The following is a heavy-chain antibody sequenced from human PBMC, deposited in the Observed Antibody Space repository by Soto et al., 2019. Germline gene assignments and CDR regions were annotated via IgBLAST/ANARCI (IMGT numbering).Heavy chain of an antibody. D-gene: IGHD3-16*01. CDR1: GFTFSSYW. V-gene: IGHV3-7*03. Sequence: PGGSLRLSCAASGFTFSSYWMSWVRQAPGKGLEWVANIKQDGSEKYYVDSVKGRFTISRDNAKNSLYLQMNSLRAEDTAVYYCARGARGAYYYYGMDVWGQGTTVTVSS. CDR2: IKQDGSEK. J-gene: IGHJ6*02. CDR3: ARGARGAYYYYGMDV.